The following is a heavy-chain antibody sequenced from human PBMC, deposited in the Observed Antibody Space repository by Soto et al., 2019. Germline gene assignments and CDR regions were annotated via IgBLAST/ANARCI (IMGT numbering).Heavy chain of an antibody. Sequence: QVQLQESGPGLVKPSQTLSLTCTVSGGSISSGGYYWSWIRQHPGKGLEGIGYIYYSGSTYYNPSLKRRVTISVDTSKNQFSLQLSSVTAADTAVYYCARATHGSGSGGPDYWGQGTLVTVSS. CDR1: GGSISSGGYY. CDR2: IYYSGST. V-gene: IGHV4-31*03. CDR3: ARATHGSGSGGPDY. J-gene: IGHJ4*02. D-gene: IGHD3-10*01.